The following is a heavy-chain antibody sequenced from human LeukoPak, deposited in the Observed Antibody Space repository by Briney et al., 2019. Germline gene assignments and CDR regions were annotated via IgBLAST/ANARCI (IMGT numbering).Heavy chain of an antibody. J-gene: IGHJ4*02. V-gene: IGHV4-59*01. CDR2: TYNSGNT. CDR3: VRDRELTY. CDR1: GVSISIYY. Sequence: SETLSLTCAVSGVSISIYYWSWIRQPPGRGLEWIGYTYNSGNTNYNPSLKSRVIISADTSKNQFSLELSSVTAADTAVYYCVRDRELTYWGQGILVAVSS. D-gene: IGHD5-24*01.